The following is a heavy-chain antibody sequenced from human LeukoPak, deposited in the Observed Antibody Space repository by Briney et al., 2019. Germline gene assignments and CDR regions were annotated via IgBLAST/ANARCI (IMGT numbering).Heavy chain of an antibody. CDR3: ARDLSRYDFWSGYFDFDY. D-gene: IGHD3-3*01. V-gene: IGHV1-69*13. CDR1: GGTFSSYA. Sequence: ASVKVSCKASGGTFSSYAISWVRQAPGQGLEWMGGIIPIFGTANYAQKFQGRVTITADESTSTAYMELSSLRSEDTAVYYCARDLSRYDFWSGYFDFDYWGQGTLVTVSS. J-gene: IGHJ4*02. CDR2: IIPIFGTA.